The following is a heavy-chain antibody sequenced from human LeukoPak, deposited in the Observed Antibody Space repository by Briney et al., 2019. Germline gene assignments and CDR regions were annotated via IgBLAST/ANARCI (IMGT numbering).Heavy chain of an antibody. CDR2: IYYSGST. CDR3: ARTARDGYNHDAFDI. Sequence: SQTLSLTCTVSGGSISSGGYYWSWIRQHPGKGLEWIGYIYYSGSTYYNPSLKSRVTISVDTSKNQFSLKLSSVTAADTAVYYCARTARDGYNHDAFDIWGQGTMVTVPS. CDR1: GGSISSGGYY. D-gene: IGHD5-24*01. V-gene: IGHV4-31*03. J-gene: IGHJ3*02.